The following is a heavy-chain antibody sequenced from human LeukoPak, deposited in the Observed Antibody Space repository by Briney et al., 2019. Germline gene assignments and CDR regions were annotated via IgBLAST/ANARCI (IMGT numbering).Heavy chain of an antibody. V-gene: IGHV3-23*01. J-gene: IGHJ4*02. Sequence: PGGSLRLSCAGSGFTFSSHAMSWVRQASGKGLEWVSLISGSGGSTYYADSVKGRFTISRDNSENTLYLQMINLRAEDTAVYYCANAPVYSSSWYGFYYWGQGTQVTVSS. CDR1: GFTFSSHA. CDR2: ISGSGGST. CDR3: ANAPVYSSSWYGFYY. D-gene: IGHD6-13*01.